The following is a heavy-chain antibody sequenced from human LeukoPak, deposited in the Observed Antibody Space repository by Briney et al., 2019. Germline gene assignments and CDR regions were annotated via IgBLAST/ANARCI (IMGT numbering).Heavy chain of an antibody. CDR2: ISGSGDNT. CDR3: AKGSYYDSSGSFYFDY. CDR1: GFTFNSYA. J-gene: IGHJ4*02. Sequence: GGSLRLSCAASGFTFNSYAMNWVRQAPGKGLEWVSGISGSGDNTYSADSVKGRFTISRDNSKNTLYVQVNSLGTEDTAAYYCAKGSYYDSSGSFYFDYWGQGTLVTVSS. V-gene: IGHV3-23*01. D-gene: IGHD3-22*01.